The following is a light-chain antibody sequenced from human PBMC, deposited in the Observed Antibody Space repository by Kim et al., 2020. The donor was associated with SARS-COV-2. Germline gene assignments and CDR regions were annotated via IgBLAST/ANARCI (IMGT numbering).Light chain of an antibody. J-gene: IGLJ2*01. CDR2: YVS. V-gene: IGLV2-14*03. CDR1: NNDIGSYND. Sequence: QSALTQPAALSGSPGQSITISCTGTNNDIGSYNDVSWYQQHPGKAPKLMIYYVSDRPSGVSNRFSGSKSGNTASLTISGLQAEDEADYYCSSHSTTTLVVFGGGTQLTVL. CDR3: SSHSTTTLVV.